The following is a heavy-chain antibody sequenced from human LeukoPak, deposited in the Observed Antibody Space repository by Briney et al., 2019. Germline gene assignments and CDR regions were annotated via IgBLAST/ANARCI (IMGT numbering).Heavy chain of an antibody. J-gene: IGHJ3*02. V-gene: IGHV3-20*04. CDR1: GFTFDDYG. D-gene: IGHD6-19*01. CDR2: INWNGGTT. Sequence: GGSLRLSCAASGFTFDDYGMSWVRQAPGKGLEWVSGINWNGGTTTYADSVKGRFTISRDNAKNSLYLQMNSLRAEDTAFYYCARDRDQWLEAFDIWGQGTMVTVSS. CDR3: ARDRDQWLEAFDI.